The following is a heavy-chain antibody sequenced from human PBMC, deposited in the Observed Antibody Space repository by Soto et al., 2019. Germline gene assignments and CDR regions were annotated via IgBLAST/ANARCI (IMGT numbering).Heavy chain of an antibody. J-gene: IGHJ4*02. V-gene: IGHV4-34*01. Sequence: SETLSLTCAVYGGSFSGYYWSWIRQPPGKGLEWIGEINHSGSTNYNPSLKSRVTISVDTSKNQFSLKLSSVTAADTAVYYCARSRSWSRDYFDYWGQGTLVTGSS. D-gene: IGHD6-13*01. CDR2: INHSGST. CDR1: GGSFSGYY. CDR3: ARSRSWSRDYFDY.